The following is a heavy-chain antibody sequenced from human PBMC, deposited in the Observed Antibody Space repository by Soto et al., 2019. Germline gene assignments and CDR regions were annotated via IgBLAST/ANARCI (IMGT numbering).Heavy chain of an antibody. V-gene: IGHV4-34*01. D-gene: IGHD2-2*01. CDR3: ARGSDQLPPYYYYMDV. J-gene: IGHJ6*03. Sequence: SETLSLTCAVYGGSFSGYYWSWIRQPPGKGLEWIGEINHSGSTNYNPSLKSRVTISVDTSKNQFSLKLSSVTAADTAVYYCARGSDQLPPYYYYMDVWGKGTTVTVSS. CDR1: GGSFSGYY. CDR2: INHSGST.